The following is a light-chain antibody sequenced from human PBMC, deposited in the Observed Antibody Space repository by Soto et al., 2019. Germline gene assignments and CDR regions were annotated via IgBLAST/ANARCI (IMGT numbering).Light chain of an antibody. CDR3: QHYTTSPPAIT. CDR2: GVS. J-gene: IGKJ5*01. Sequence: EIVLTQSPGTLSLSPGERATLSCRASQSVTSGYLAWYQQHPNQAPRLLIYGVSYRASDVPVRFGGGGSGTVFTLTIRRPEPEDFPVYYCQHYTTSPPAITFGQGKRLEIK. V-gene: IGKV3-20*01. CDR1: QSVTSGY.